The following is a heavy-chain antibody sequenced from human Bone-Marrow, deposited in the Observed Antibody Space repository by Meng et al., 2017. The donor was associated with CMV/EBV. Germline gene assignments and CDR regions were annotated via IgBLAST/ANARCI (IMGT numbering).Heavy chain of an antibody. CDR3: ARKGPYSSGWYVGYWFDP. CDR1: GGSFSGYY. J-gene: IGHJ5*02. Sequence: SETLSLTCTVSGGSFSGYYWSWIRQPPGKGLEWIGEINHSGSTNYNPSLKSRVTISVDTSKNQFSLKLSSVTAADTAVYYCARKGPYSSGWYVGYWFDPWGQGTLVTVSS. D-gene: IGHD6-19*01. CDR2: INHSGST. V-gene: IGHV4-34*01.